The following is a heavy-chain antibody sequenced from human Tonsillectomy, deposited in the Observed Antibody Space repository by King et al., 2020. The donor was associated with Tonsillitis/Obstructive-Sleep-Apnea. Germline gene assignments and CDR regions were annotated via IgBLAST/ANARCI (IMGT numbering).Heavy chain of an antibody. Sequence: VTLKESGPVLVKPTETLTLTCTVSGFSLSNARMGVSWIRQPPGQALEWLAHIFSNDEKSYSTSLKSRLTISKDTSKSQVVLTMTNMDPVDTATYYCARRLWGVVTPLDYWGQGTLVTVSS. J-gene: IGHJ4*02. V-gene: IGHV2-26*01. CDR1: GFSLSNARMG. CDR3: ARRLWGVVTPLDY. CDR2: IFSNDEK. D-gene: IGHD4-23*01.